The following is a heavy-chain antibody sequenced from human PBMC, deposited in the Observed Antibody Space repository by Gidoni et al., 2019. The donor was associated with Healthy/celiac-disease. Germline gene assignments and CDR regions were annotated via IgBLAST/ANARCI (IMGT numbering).Heavy chain of an antibody. J-gene: IGHJ3*02. CDR1: GGTSSSYT. CDR3: ASPANSSLGAFDI. CDR2: IIHISGIA. V-gene: IGHV1-69*02. D-gene: IGHD6-19*01. Sequence: QVQLVQSGAEVKKPGSSVKVSCKASGGTSSSYTIRWVLQAPGQGLEWMGRIIHISGIANDAQKFQGRVTMTADKSTSTAYMELRSLRSEDTAVYYCASPANSSLGAFDIWGQGTMVTVSS.